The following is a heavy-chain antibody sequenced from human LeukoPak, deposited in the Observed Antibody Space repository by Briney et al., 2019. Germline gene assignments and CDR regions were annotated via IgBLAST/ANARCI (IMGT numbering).Heavy chain of an antibody. CDR2: TSWNGAKI. Sequence: HPGGCLRLSCAVSGFTFDDYAIAWVPPAPGEGLEWVLGTSWNGAKIVYADSVKGRFTISRDNAENSLYLQMDSLGTEDTAVYYCAKETHSTMVRGYAFDIWGQGTMVTVSS. J-gene: IGHJ3*02. V-gene: IGHV3-9*01. CDR1: GFTFDDYA. CDR3: AKETHSTMVRGYAFDI. D-gene: IGHD2-8*01.